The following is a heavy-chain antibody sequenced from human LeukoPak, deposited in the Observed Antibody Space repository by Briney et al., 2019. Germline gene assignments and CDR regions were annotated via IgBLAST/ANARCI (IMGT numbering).Heavy chain of an antibody. V-gene: IGHV3-33*01. D-gene: IGHD2-2*01. J-gene: IGHJ5*02. Sequence: GGSLRLSCAASGFTFSSYGMQWVRRAPGKGLEWVAVIWYDGSKTYYADSVKGRFTISRDNSKNTLYLQMSSLRAEDTAVYYCARVVGEVPAASLDHWGQGALVTV. CDR2: IWYDGSKT. CDR1: GFTFSSYG. CDR3: ARVVGEVPAASLDH.